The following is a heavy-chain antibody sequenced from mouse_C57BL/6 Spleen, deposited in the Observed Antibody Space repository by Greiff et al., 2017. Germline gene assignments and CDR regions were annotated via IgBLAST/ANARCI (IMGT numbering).Heavy chain of an antibody. V-gene: IGHV1-42*01. CDR1: GYSFTGYY. J-gene: IGHJ3*01. Sequence: VQLQQSGPELVKPGASVKISCKASGYSFTGYYMNWVKQSPEKSLEWIGEINPSTGGTTYNQKFKAKATLTVDKSSSTAYMQLKSLTSEDSAVYCCARKGELGRFAYWGQGTLVTVSA. CDR3: ARKGELGRFAY. CDR2: INPSTGGT. D-gene: IGHD4-1*01.